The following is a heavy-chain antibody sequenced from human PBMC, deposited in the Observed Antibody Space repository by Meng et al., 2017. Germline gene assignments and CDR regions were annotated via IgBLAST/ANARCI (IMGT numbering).Heavy chain of an antibody. CDR2: IYSGGST. J-gene: IGHJ2*01. CDR3: ARATPRMTTVTTRYFDL. CDR1: GFTVSSNY. Sequence: GESLKISCAASGFTVSSNYMSWVRQAPGKGLEWVSVIYSGGSTYYADSVKGRFTISRDNSKNKLYLQMNSLRAEDTAVYYCARATPRMTTVTTRYFDLWGRGTLVTVSS. V-gene: IGHV3-53*01. D-gene: IGHD4-17*01.